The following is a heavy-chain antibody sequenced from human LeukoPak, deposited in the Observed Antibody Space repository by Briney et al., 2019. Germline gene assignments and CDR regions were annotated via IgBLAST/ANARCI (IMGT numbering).Heavy chain of an antibody. CDR3: ARGRIAVAGPYYFDY. V-gene: IGHV3-20*04. CDR1: GFTFDDFG. CDR2: IKWDGDNI. D-gene: IGHD6-19*01. J-gene: IGHJ4*02. Sequence: GGSLRLSCAASGFTFDDFGMSWVRQAPGKGLEWVSSIKWDGDNIRYADSVKGRFTISRDNGKNFLYLQMNSLRAEDTARYYCARGRIAVAGPYYFDYWGQGALVTVSS.